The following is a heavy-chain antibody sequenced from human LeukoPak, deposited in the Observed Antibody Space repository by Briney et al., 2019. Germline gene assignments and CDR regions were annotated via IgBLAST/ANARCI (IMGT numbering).Heavy chain of an antibody. D-gene: IGHD1-1*01. V-gene: IGHV3-11*04. CDR3: AREDNSNWNIDY. J-gene: IGHJ4*02. CDR2: ITTSGSTI. Sequence: PGGSLRLSCAASGFTFSDSYMTWIRQAPGKGLERVSYITTSGSTIYADSLKGRFAISRDNAKNSLYLQMNSLRAEDTAVYYCAREDNSNWNIDYWGQGTLVTVFS. CDR1: GFTFSDSY.